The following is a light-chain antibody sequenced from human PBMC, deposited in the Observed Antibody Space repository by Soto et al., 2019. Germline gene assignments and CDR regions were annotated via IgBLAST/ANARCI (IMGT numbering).Light chain of an antibody. CDR2: DVS. Sequence: QYALTQPRSVSGSPGQSVTISCSGNSSDVGGYNYVSWYQQYPGKAPKLMIYDVSKRPSGVPDRFSGSKSGNTASLTITGLQAKDEADYYCCSYAGRYTYVFGTGTKLTVL. CDR3: CSYAGRYTYV. V-gene: IGLV2-11*01. J-gene: IGLJ1*01. CDR1: SSDVGGYNY.